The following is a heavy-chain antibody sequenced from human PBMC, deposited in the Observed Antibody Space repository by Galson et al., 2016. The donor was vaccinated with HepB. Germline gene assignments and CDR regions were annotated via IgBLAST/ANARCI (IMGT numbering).Heavy chain of an antibody. V-gene: IGHV1-18*04. J-gene: IGHJ4*02. CDR2: VSAYNGKT. D-gene: IGHD3-16*01. CDR1: GYTFTSYY. CDR3: SRLGNTFWGVYARGIDFDY. Sequence: SVKVSCRASGYTFTSYYINWVRQAPGQGLEWMGWVSAYNGKTTYAENLQGRVTMTTDTSTITAYLAQRRLTYDDTAVYYCSRLGNTFWGVYARGIDFDYWGQGSLVTVSS.